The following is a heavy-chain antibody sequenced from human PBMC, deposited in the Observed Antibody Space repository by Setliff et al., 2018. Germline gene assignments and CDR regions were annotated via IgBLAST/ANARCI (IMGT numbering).Heavy chain of an antibody. CDR1: GFSVSTFS. CDR2: ISDDGTND. J-gene: IGHJ4*02. D-gene: IGHD1-1*01. CDR3: ARDGHNVYYFDY. V-gene: IGHV3-30*03. Sequence: PGGSLRLSCAASGFSVSTFSMHWVRQTPVKGLEWVATISDDGTNDFYADSVKGRFTVFRDSSKNTLYLQMSSLRPDDAALYYCARDGHNVYYFDYWGLGTLVTVSS.